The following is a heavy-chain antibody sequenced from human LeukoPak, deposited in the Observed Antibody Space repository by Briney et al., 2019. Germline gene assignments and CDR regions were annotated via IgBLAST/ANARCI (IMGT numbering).Heavy chain of an antibody. CDR3: AGVRRVVTESYYFDY. Sequence: GASVKVSCKASGYTFTGYYMHWVRQAPGQGLEWMGWINPNSGGTNYAQKFQGRVTMTRDTSISTAYMELSRLRSDDTAVYYCAGVRRVVTESYYFDYWGQGTLVTVSS. V-gene: IGHV1-2*02. D-gene: IGHD3-10*01. CDR1: GYTFTGYY. CDR2: INPNSGGT. J-gene: IGHJ4*02.